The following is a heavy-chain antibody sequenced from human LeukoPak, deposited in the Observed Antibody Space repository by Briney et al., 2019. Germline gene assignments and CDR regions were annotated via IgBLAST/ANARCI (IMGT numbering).Heavy chain of an antibody. CDR3: ARSRYSGNPWAY. CDR1: GFTFSSYS. Sequence: GGSLRLSCAASGFTFSSYSMNWVRQAPGKGLEWVSSISSSSSYIYYADSVKGRFTISRDNAKNSLYLQMNSLRAEDTAVYYCARSRYSGNPWAYWGQGTLVTVSS. J-gene: IGHJ4*02. CDR2: ISSSSSYI. V-gene: IGHV3-21*01. D-gene: IGHD1-26*01.